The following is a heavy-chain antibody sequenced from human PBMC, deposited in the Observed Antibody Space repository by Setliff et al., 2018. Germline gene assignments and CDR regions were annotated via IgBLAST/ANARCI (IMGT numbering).Heavy chain of an antibody. CDR3: ARVSLKSGYYYNYMDV. CDR2: IYHSGST. CDR1: GDSISSRRNY. J-gene: IGHJ6*03. Sequence: NPSETLSLTCTVSGDSISSRRNYWGWIRQPPGKGLEWIAGIYHSGSTYYNPSLKSRIAISIDTSKDHFSLELTSVTAADTAVYYCARVSLKSGYYYNYMDVWGSGTTVTVSS. V-gene: IGHV4-39*02.